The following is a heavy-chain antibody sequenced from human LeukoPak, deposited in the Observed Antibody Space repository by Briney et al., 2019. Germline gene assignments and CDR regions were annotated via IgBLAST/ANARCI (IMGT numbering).Heavy chain of an antibody. V-gene: IGHV3-48*03. Sequence: GGSLRPSCAASGFTFSSYEMNWVRQAPGKGLEWVSYISSSGSTIYYADSVKGRFTISRDNAKNSLYLQMNSLRAEDTAVYYCARDGVAARPVGFDYWGQGTLVTVSS. CDR1: GFTFSSYE. CDR2: ISSSGSTI. J-gene: IGHJ4*02. D-gene: IGHD6-6*01. CDR3: ARDGVAARPVGFDY.